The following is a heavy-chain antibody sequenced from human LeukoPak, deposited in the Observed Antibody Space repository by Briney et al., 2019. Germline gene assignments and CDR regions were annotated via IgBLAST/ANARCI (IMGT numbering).Heavy chain of an antibody. J-gene: IGHJ4*02. D-gene: IGHD3-22*01. CDR2: INHSGST. Sequence: SETLSLTCTVSGGSISSSRYYWGWIRQPPGKGLEWIGEINHSGSTNYNPSLKSRVTISVDTSKNQFSLKLSSVTAADTAGYYCARGSGRYYDSSGYWFGYWGQGTLVTVSS. CDR1: GGSISSSRYY. CDR3: ARGSGRYYDSSGYWFGY. V-gene: IGHV4-39*07.